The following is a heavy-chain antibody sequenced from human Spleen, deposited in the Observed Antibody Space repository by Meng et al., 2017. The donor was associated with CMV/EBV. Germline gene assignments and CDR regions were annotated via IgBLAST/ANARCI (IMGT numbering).Heavy chain of an antibody. CDR1: GGTFSSYV. V-gene: IGHV1-69*13. CDR3: ARGPYCSRTDCSHAQYFHY. D-gene: IGHD2-2*01. CDR2: TVSVFGSP. J-gene: IGHJ1*01. Sequence: SVKVSCKASGGTFSSYVFSWVRLAPGQGLQWMGGTVSVFGSPNYARKFQGRVTVTSDESTNTVYMELSSLRSEDTAVYYCARGPYCSRTDCSHAQYFHYWGQGTLVTVSS.